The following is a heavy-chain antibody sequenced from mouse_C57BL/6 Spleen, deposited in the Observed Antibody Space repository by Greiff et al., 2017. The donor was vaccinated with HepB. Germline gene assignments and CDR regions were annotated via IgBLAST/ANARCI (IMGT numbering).Heavy chain of an antibody. CDR2: IDPSDSYT. Sequence: QVQLQQPGAELVMPGASVKLSCKASGYTFTSYWMHWVKQRPGQGLEWIGEIDPSDSYTNYNQKFKGKSTLTVDKSSSTAYMQLSSLTSEDSAVYYCARRGYGSSYEGDYWGQGTTLTVSS. CDR1: GYTFTSYW. V-gene: IGHV1-69*01. D-gene: IGHD1-1*01. CDR3: ARRGYGSSYEGDY. J-gene: IGHJ2*01.